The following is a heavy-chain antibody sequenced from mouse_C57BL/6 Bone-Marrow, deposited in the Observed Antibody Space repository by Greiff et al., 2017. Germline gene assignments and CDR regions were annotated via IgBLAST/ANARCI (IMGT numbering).Heavy chain of an antibody. Sequence: VQLQQSGPGLVKPSQSLSLTCSVTGYSITSGYYWNWIRQFPGNKLEWMGYISYDGSNNYNPSLKNRISITRDTSKNQFFLKLNSVTTEDTATYYCARGHYYYGSSPAWFAYWGQGTLVTVSA. J-gene: IGHJ3*01. CDR3: ARGHYYYGSSPAWFAY. CDR1: GYSITSGYY. D-gene: IGHD1-1*01. CDR2: ISYDGSN. V-gene: IGHV3-6*01.